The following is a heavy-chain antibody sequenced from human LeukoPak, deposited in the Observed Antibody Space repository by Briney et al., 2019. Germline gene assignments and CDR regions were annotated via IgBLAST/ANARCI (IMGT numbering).Heavy chain of an antibody. CDR2: IIPIFGTA. V-gene: IGHV1-69*13. CDR1: GYTFTSYG. D-gene: IGHD3-10*01. Sequence: GASVKVSCKASGYTFTSYGISWVRQAPGQGLEWMGGIIPIFGTANYAQKFQGRVTITADESTSTAYMELSSLRSEDTAVYYCARDRDALAFDIWGQGTMVTVSS. CDR3: ARDRDALAFDI. J-gene: IGHJ3*02.